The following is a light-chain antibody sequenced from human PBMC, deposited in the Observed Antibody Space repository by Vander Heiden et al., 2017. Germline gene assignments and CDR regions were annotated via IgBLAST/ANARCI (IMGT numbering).Light chain of an antibody. Sequence: EIVMTQSPATLSVSPGERATLSCRASQSVSSNLAWYQQKPGQAPRLLIYGASTRATGIPARFSGSGSGTEFTLTISSLQSEDFAVYYCQQDNNWPLTFGGGIKVELK. V-gene: IGKV3-15*01. CDR3: QQDNNWPLT. J-gene: IGKJ4*01. CDR2: GAS. CDR1: QSVSSN.